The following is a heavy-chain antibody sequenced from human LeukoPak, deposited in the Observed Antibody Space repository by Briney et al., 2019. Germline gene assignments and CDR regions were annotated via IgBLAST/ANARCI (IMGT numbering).Heavy chain of an antibody. V-gene: IGHV4-4*07. CDR3: ARVGDQIVVVPAALPKMYYFDY. D-gene: IGHD2-2*01. CDR1: GGSISSYY. CDR2: IYTSGGT. Sequence: SETLSLTRTVSGGSISSYYWSWIRQPAGKGLEWIGRIYTSGGTNYNPSLKSRVTMSVDTSKNQFSLKLSSVTAADTAVYYCARVGDQIVVVPAALPKMYYFDYWDQGTLVTVSS. J-gene: IGHJ4*02.